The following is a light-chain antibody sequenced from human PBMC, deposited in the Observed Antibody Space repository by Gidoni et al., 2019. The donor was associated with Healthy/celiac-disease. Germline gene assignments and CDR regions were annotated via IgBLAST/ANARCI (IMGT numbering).Light chain of an antibody. CDR2: DAS. V-gene: IGKV1-33*01. Sequence: DIQMTQSPSSLSASVGDRVTITCPASQDISNYLNWYQQKPGKAPKLLIYDASNLETGVPSRFSGSGSGTDFTFTISSLQPEDIATYYCQQYDNLPFTFXPXTKVDIK. CDR1: QDISNY. J-gene: IGKJ3*01. CDR3: QQYDNLPFT.